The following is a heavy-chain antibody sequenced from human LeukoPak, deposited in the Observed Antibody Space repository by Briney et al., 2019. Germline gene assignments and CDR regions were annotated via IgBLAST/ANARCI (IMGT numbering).Heavy chain of an antibody. V-gene: IGHV4-38-2*02. Sequence: PSETLSLTCTVSGYSISRGYYWGWIRQPPGKGLEWIGSIYHSGSTYYNPSLKSRVTISVDTSKNQFSLKLSSVSAADTAVYYCARDFDTYYYDSSGYHGAFDIWGQGTMVTVSS. J-gene: IGHJ3*02. CDR2: IYHSGST. D-gene: IGHD3-22*01. CDR1: GYSISRGYY. CDR3: ARDFDTYYYDSSGYHGAFDI.